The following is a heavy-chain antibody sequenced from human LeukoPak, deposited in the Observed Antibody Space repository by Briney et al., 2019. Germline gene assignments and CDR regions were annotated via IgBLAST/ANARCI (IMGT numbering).Heavy chain of an antibody. Sequence: QPGGSLRLSCAASGFTFSSYWMSWVRQAPGKGLEWVANIKQEGSEKYYVDSVKGRFTISRDNAKNSLYLQMNSLRAEDTAVYYCARDKLGYCSGGSCYPAAFDIWGQGTMVTVSS. J-gene: IGHJ3*02. D-gene: IGHD2-15*01. CDR2: IKQEGSEK. V-gene: IGHV3-7*01. CDR1: GFTFSSYW. CDR3: ARDKLGYCSGGSCYPAAFDI.